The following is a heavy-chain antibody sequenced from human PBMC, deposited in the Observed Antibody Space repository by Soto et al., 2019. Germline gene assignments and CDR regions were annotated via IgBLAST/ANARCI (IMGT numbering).Heavy chain of an antibody. J-gene: IGHJ5*02. CDR1: GGSFSGYY. CDR3: ARGGIAARPSNYNWFDP. D-gene: IGHD6-6*01. CDR2: INHSGST. Sequence: PSGTLSLTCAVYGGSFSGYYWSWIRQPPGKGLEWIGEINHSGSTNYNPSLKSRVTISVDTSKNQFSLKLSSVTAADTAVYYCARGGIAARPSNYNWFDPWGQGTLVTVSS. V-gene: IGHV4-34*01.